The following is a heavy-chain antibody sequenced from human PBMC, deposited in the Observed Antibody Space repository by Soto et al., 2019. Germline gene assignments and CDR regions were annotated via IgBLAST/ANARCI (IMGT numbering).Heavy chain of an antibody. CDR3: GRGEASFRIDL. J-gene: IGHJ6*02. CDR1: GYTFTSYD. V-gene: IGHV1-8*01. Sequence: QVQLVQSGAEVKKPGASVKVSCKASGYTFTSYDINWVRQATGQGLEWMGWMNPNSGNTGYAQKFQGRVTMTRNTSIRTGYMEPGSLGSGGPGVYLCGRGEASFRIDLWGQGTTVTVSS. CDR2: MNPNSGNT.